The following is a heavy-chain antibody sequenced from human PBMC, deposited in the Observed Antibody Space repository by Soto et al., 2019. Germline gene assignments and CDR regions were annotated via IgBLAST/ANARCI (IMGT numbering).Heavy chain of an antibody. J-gene: IGHJ5*02. Sequence: GGSLRLSCAASGFTFSSYVMSWVRQAPGKGLEWVSSISGSGGRTSYADSLKGRFTISRDNSKNTLYLQMNSLRAEDTAVYYCAKGGHRSYIVATVHYNWFDPWGQGTLVTVSS. CDR1: GFTFSSYV. D-gene: IGHD5-12*01. CDR3: AKGGHRSYIVATVHYNWFDP. V-gene: IGHV3-23*01. CDR2: ISGSGGRT.